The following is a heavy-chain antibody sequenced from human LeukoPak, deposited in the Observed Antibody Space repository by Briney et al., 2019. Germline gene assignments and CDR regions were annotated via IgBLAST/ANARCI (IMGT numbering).Heavy chain of an antibody. J-gene: IGHJ6*02. D-gene: IGHD2-2*02. CDR3: ARGGYPRYCSSTSCYKGYYYYGMDV. Sequence: SETLSLTCTVSGGSIRSSYYYWSWIRQPPGKGLEWIGEINHSGSTNYNPSLKSRVTISVDTSKNQFSLKLSSVTAADTAVYYCARGGYPRYCSSTSCYKGYYYYGMDVWGQGTTVTVSS. CDR2: INHSGST. V-gene: IGHV4-39*07. CDR1: GGSIRSSYYY.